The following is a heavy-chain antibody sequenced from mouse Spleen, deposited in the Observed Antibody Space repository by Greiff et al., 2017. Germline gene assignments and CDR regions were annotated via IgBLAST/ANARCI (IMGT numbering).Heavy chain of an antibody. Sequence: EVNVVESGGGLVKPGGSLKLSCAASGFTFSSYAMSWVRQTPEKRLEWVATISSGGSYTYYPDSVKGRFTISRDNAKNTLYLQMSSLRSEDTAMYYCARRDYGTDYWGQGTTLTVSS. CDR3: ARRDYGTDY. CDR2: ISSGGSYT. CDR1: GFTFSSYA. D-gene: IGHD1-2*01. V-gene: IGHV5-9-1*01. J-gene: IGHJ2*01.